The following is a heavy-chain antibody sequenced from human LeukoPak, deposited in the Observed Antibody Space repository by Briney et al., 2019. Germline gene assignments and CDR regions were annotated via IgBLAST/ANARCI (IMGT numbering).Heavy chain of an antibody. CDR1: GFTFSSYA. CDR3: ARESGYYYGSYFDY. V-gene: IGHV3-30*04. CDR2: ISYDGSNK. J-gene: IGHJ4*02. D-gene: IGHD3-10*01. Sequence: PGGSLRLSCAASGFTFSSYAMHWVRQAPGKGLEWVAVISYDGSNKYYADSVKGRFTISRDNSKNTLYLQMNSLRAEDTAEYYCARESGYYYGSYFDYWGQGTLVTVSS.